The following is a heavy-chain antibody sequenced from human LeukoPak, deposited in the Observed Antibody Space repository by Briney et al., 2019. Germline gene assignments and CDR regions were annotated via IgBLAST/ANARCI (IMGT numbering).Heavy chain of an antibody. CDR1: GFAFSGNW. CDR3: ASGSGSYQFSDYYYYMDV. CDR2: ISSSSSYI. J-gene: IGHJ6*03. D-gene: IGHD3-10*01. Sequence: PGGSLRLSCAASGFAFSGNWMHWVRQAPGKGLEWVSSISSSSSYIYYADSVKGRFTISRDNAKNSLYLQMNSLRAEDTAVYYCASGSGSYQFSDYYYYMDVWGKGTTVTVSS. V-gene: IGHV3-21*01.